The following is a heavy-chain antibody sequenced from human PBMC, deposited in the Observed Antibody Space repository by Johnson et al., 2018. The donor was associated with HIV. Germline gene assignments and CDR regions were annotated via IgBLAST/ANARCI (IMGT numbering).Heavy chain of an antibody. D-gene: IGHD3-3*01. J-gene: IGHJ3*02. CDR1: GFTFSSYA. V-gene: IGHV3-23*04. CDR3: AKDSFWSGYYTDGVGAFDI. CDR2: ISGSGGST. Sequence: VQLVESGGGVVRPGGSLRLSCAASGFTFSSYAMSWVRPAPGKGLERVSAISGSGGSTYYAASVKGRFTISRDNSKNTLYLQMNSLGAEDTAVYYCAKDSFWSGYYTDGVGAFDIWGQGTMVTVSS.